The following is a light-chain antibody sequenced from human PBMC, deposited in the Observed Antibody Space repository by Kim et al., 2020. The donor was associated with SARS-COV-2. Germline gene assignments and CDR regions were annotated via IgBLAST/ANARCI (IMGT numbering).Light chain of an antibody. CDR3: LQHSTYPIT. Sequence: ASVGDRVTITCLASQDIRNDLGWYQQNPGRAPKRLIYGASSLQSGVPSRFSDSGSGTEFTLTISSVQPEDFATYFCLQHSTYPITFGQGTRLEIK. J-gene: IGKJ5*01. CDR2: GAS. V-gene: IGKV1-17*01. CDR1: QDIRND.